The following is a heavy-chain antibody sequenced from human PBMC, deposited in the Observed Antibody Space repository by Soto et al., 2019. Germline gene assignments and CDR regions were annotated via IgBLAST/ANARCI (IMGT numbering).Heavy chain of an antibody. J-gene: IGHJ6*02. CDR3: AHRRCGGDCLQSYSSHYYYGMDV. V-gene: IGHV2-5*02. CDR1: GFSLSTSGVG. CDR2: IYWDDDK. D-gene: IGHD2-21*02. Sequence: QITLKESGPTLVKPTQTLTLTCTFSGFSLSTSGVGVGWIRQPPGKALEWLALIYWDDDKRYSPSLKSRLTITKDTAKNQVVLTMTNMDPVDTATYYCAHRRCGGDCLQSYSSHYYYGMDVWGQGTTVTVSS.